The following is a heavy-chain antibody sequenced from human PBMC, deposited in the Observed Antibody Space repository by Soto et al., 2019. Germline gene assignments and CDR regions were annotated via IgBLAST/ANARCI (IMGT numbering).Heavy chain of an antibody. CDR2: IYYRGDT. CDR1: GGSISGDYY. Sequence: SETLSLTCSVSGGSISGDYYWSWIRQSPEKGLEWIGYIYYRGDTYYNPSLKSRLTISVDTSKNQFSRRLSSVTAADTAVYYGGRDVVTMSRGVGGQVDYWCLGTLVTVSS. D-gene: IGHD2-2*01. V-gene: IGHV4-30-4*08. CDR3: GRDVVTMSRGVGGQVDY. J-gene: IGHJ4*02.